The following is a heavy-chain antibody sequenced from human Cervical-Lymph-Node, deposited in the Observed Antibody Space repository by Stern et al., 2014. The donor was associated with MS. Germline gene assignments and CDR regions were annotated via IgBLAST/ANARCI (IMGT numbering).Heavy chain of an antibody. CDR2: IRSSSSYT. V-gene: IGHV3-11*06. D-gene: IGHD2-15*01. J-gene: IGHJ3*02. Sequence: VQLVESGGGLFKPGGSLRRSCAASGFTFRDYYISWSRQAPGKWLEWVSYIRSSSSYTNYADSVKGRFTISRDNANNALNLQMNSLRAEDTALYYCARGQEGSLDAFDIWGQGTMVTVSS. CDR3: ARGQEGSLDAFDI. CDR1: GFTFRDYY.